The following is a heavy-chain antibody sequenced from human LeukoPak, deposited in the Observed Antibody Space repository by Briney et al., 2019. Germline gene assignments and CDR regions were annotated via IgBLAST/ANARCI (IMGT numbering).Heavy chain of an antibody. V-gene: IGHV3-30*02. CDR1: GFTFSTYG. D-gene: IGHD6-13*01. Sequence: GGSLRLSCAASGFTFSTYGMHWVRQAPGKGLEWVAFIRSDGINKYYADSVKGRFTISRDNSKNTLYLQMNSLRAEDTAVYYCAKDKAAGDYYYYYMDVWGKGTTVTISS. CDR3: AKDKAAGDYYYYYMDV. CDR2: IRSDGINK. J-gene: IGHJ6*03.